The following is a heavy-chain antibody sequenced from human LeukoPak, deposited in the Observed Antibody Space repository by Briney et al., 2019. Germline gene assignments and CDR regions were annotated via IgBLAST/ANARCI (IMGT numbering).Heavy chain of an antibody. CDR3: ARPYGDYAYWYFDL. D-gene: IGHD4-17*01. V-gene: IGHV4-59*08. CDR2: IYYSGST. CDR1: GGSISSYY. J-gene: IGHJ2*01. Sequence: SETLSLTCIVSGGSISSYYWSWIRQPPGKGLEWIGYIYYSGSTNYNPSLKSRVTISLDTSKNQFSLKLSSVTAADTAVYYCARPYGDYAYWYFDLWGRGTLVTVSS.